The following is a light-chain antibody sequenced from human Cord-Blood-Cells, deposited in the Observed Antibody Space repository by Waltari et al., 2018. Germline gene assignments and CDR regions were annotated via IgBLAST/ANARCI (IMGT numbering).Light chain of an antibody. J-gene: IGKJ2*01. Sequence: EIVMTQSPATLSVPPGERATLSCRASQSVSSNLAWYKQKPGQAPRLLIYGASTRATGSPARFSGSGSGTEFTLTSSSLQSEDFSGYYCQQYNNWPPYTFGQGTKLEIK. V-gene: IGKV3-15*01. CDR2: GAS. CDR3: QQYNNWPPYT. CDR1: QSVSSN.